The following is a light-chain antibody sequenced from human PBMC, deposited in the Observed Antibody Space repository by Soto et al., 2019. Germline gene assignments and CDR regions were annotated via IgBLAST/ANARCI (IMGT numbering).Light chain of an antibody. CDR2: DVS. V-gene: IGLV2-14*01. CDR1: SSDVGGYNY. Sequence: QSVLTQPASVSGSPGQSITISCTGTSSDVGGYNYVSWYHQHPGKAPKLMIYDVSNRPSGVCNRCSGSKSGNTASLTISGLQAEDEADYYCSSYTNSGTLYVFGTGTKLTVL. J-gene: IGLJ1*01. CDR3: SSYTNSGTLYV.